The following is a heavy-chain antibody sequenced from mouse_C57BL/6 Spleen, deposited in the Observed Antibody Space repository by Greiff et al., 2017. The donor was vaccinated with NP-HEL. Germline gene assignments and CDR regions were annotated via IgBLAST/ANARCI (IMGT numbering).Heavy chain of an antibody. V-gene: IGHV1-26*01. D-gene: IGHD1-1*01. CDR2: INPNNGGT. CDR3: ARRYGSSLFAY. Sequence: EVQLQQSGPELVKPGASVKISCKASGYTFTDYYMNWVKQSHGKSLEWIGDINPNNGGTSYNQKFKGKATLTVDKSSSTAYMELRSLTSEDSAVYYCARRYGSSLFAYWGQGTLVTVSA. CDR1: GYTFTDYY. J-gene: IGHJ3*01.